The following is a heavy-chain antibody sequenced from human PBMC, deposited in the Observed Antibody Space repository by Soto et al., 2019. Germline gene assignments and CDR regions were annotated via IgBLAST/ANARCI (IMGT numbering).Heavy chain of an antibody. J-gene: IGHJ3*01. Sequence: QVQLVESGGGVVQPGGSLRLSCVASGFSLSGKGIHWVRQAPGKGLEWVALIWYDGSIKYYADSVKGRFTVSRDNSKNMVWLQVNSLRAEDTGIYYCAREGRDSVFDVWGQGTMVTVSS. CDR1: GFSLSGKG. V-gene: IGHV3-33*01. D-gene: IGHD2-21*02. CDR3: AREGRDSVFDV. CDR2: IWYDGSIK.